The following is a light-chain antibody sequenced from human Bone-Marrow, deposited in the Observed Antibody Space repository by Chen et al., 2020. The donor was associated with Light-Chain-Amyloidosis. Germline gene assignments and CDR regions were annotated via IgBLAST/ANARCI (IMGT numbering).Light chain of an antibody. V-gene: IGLV3-25*03. J-gene: IGLJ2*01. CDR2: RDT. CDR3: QSADSSGTYEVI. Sequence: SYELTQPPSVSVSPGQTARLTCSGDDLPTKYAYWYQQKPGQAPVLVIHRDTERPSGISERFSGSSSGTTATLTISGVHAEDEADYHCQSADSSGTYEVIFGGGTKLTV. CDR1: DLPTKY.